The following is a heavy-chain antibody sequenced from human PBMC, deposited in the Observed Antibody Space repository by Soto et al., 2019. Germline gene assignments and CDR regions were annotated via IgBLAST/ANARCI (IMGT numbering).Heavy chain of an antibody. J-gene: IGHJ4*02. CDR2: ISAYNGNT. CDR3: ARDQLRQYCSGGSCYSSPRDY. V-gene: IGHV1-18*01. D-gene: IGHD2-15*01. Sequence: QVQLVQSGAEVKKPGASVKVSCKASGYTFTSYGISWVRQAPGQGLEWMGWISAYNGNTNYAQKLQGRVTMTTDTSTSTAYNELRNLISDDTAVYYCARDQLRQYCSGGSCYSSPRDYWGQGTLVTVSS. CDR1: GYTFTSYG.